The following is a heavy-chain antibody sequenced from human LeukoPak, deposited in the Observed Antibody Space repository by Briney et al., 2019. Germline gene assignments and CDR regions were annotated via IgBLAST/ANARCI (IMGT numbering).Heavy chain of an antibody. D-gene: IGHD3-16*02. J-gene: IGHJ4*02. Sequence: PSETLSLTCAVYGGSFSGYYWSWIRQPPGKGLEWSGEINHSGSTNYNPSLKSRVTISVDTSKNQFSLKLSSVTAADTAVYYCARVRYYVWGSYRLYYFDYWGQGTLVTVSS. CDR2: INHSGST. CDR3: ARVRYYVWGSYRLYYFDY. CDR1: GGSFSGYY. V-gene: IGHV4-34*01.